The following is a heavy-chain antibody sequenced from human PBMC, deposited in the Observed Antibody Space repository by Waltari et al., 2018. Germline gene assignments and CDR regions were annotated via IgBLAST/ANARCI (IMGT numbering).Heavy chain of an antibody. CDR1: GDSIHNYY. CDR2: IAYNGRT. CDR3: GRSYDFWSGYPVVY. Sequence: QVQLLESCPGLVKPSETLSLTCDVSGDSIHNYYWCWIRQPPGKELEWIGYIAYNGRTNYNTYLKSRVSISVDTSKNQFSLKLTSVTAADTAGYHSGRSYDFWSGYPVVYWGPGRLVTVSS. D-gene: IGHD3-3*01. J-gene: IGHJ4*02. V-gene: IGHV4-59*01.